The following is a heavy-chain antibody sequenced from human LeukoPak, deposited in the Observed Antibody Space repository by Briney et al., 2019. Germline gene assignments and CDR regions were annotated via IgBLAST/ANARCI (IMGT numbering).Heavy chain of an antibody. Sequence: PGGSLRLSCTASGFNFRNAWMCWVRQAPGKGLEWVSAISGSGGDTYYADSVKGRFTISRDNAKSTLYLQMNSLRAEDTALYYCAKDTLLLLYWGQGTLVTVSS. V-gene: IGHV3-23*01. CDR2: ISGSGGDT. CDR1: GFNFRNAW. CDR3: AKDTLLLLY. J-gene: IGHJ4*02. D-gene: IGHD3-22*01.